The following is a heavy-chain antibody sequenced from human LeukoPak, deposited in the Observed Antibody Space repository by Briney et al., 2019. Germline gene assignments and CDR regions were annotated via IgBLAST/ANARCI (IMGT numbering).Heavy chain of an antibody. J-gene: IGHJ5*02. V-gene: IGHV3-9*03. CDR1: GFTFDDYA. CDR2: ISWNSGSI. CDR3: AKGGYYYDGIGYSSRFDP. Sequence: GRSLRLSCAASGFTFDDYAMHWVRQAPGKGLEWVSGISWNSGSIGYADSVKGRFTISRDNAKNSLYLQMNSLRAEDMAFYYCAKGGYYYDGIGYSSRFDPWGQGTLVTVSS. D-gene: IGHD3-22*01.